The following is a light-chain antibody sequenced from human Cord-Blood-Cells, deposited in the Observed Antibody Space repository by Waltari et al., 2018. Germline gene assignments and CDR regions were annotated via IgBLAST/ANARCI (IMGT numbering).Light chain of an antibody. J-gene: IGKJ3*01. Sequence: DIQMTQSPSSVSASVGGRATITCRARQGISNRLAWYQQKPGKAPKLRIYAASSLQSGVPSRVSGSGSGTDFSLTISSLQPEDFATYYCQPANSFPCTFGPGTKVDIK. CDR2: AAS. CDR1: QGISNR. V-gene: IGKV1D-12*01. CDR3: QPANSFPCT.